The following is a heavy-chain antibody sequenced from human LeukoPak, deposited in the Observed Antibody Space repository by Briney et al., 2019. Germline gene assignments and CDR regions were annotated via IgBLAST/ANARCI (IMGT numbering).Heavy chain of an antibody. V-gene: IGHV5-51*01. D-gene: IGHD4-17*01. CDR2: IYPGDSDT. CDR1: GYSFSSYW. J-gene: IGHJ4*02. CDR3: ARDYGDYGSSDY. Sequence: HGESLKISCKGSGYSFSSYWIDWVRQMPGKGLEWMGIIYPGDSDTRYSPSFQGQVTISADKSTSTAYLQWSSLKASDTAMYYCARDYGDYGSSDYWGQGTLVTVSS.